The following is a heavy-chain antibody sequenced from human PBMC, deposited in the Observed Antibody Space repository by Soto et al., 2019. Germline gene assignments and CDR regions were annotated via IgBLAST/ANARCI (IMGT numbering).Heavy chain of an antibody. CDR1: GYTFTSYG. CDR2: IIPIFGTI. J-gene: IGHJ3*02. Sequence: SLKVSCKASGYTFTSYGISWVRLAPGQGLKWMGGIIPIFGTINNAQKFQDRVTITADESTNIVYMELSSLRSEDTAIYYCAREGLTFGTGAVGGAFEIWGQGTLVTVSS. CDR3: AREGLTFGTGAVGGAFEI. V-gene: IGHV1-69*13. D-gene: IGHD1-1*01.